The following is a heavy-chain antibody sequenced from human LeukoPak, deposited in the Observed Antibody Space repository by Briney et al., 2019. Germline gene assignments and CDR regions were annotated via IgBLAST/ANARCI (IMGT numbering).Heavy chain of an antibody. D-gene: IGHD3-3*01. Sequence: PSETLSLTCTVSGGSISSYYWNWIRQPPGKGLEWIGYIYYSGSTYYNPSLKTRVTISVDTSKNQFSLKLSSVTAADPAVYYCARVVTIFGVVIEYNWFDPWGQGTLVTVSS. CDR2: IYYSGST. J-gene: IGHJ5*02. CDR3: ARVVTIFGVVIEYNWFDP. V-gene: IGHV4-59*01. CDR1: GGSISSYY.